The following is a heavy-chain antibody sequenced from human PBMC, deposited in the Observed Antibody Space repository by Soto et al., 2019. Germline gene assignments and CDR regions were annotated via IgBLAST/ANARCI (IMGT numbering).Heavy chain of an antibody. CDR3: ARANIVVVPAAIRFGGFAY. Sequence: QVQLVQSGAEVKKPGSSVKVSCKASGGTFSSYAISWVRQAPGQGLEWKGGIIPIFGTANYAQKFQGRVTITADESTSTAYSELSSLRSEDTAVYYCARANIVVVPAAIRFGGFAYWGQGTLVTVSS. CDR1: GGTFSSYA. J-gene: IGHJ4*02. CDR2: IIPIFGTA. D-gene: IGHD2-2*01. V-gene: IGHV1-69*01.